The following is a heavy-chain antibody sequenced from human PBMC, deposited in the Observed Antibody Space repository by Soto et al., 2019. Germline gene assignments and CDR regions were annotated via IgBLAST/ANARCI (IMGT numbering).Heavy chain of an antibody. Sequence: ESGGAVVQPGGSLRVSYMGSGFTFDEYTTDWVRQAPGKGLEWISLISWDGGTTYYADSVKGRFTISRDTGKNSLYPQMDSLSAEDTALYYCTKVKKMYSTTSGVDFGSWGQGTLVTVSS. CDR2: ISWDGGTT. CDR3: TKVKKMYSTTSGVDFGS. V-gene: IGHV3-43*01. CDR1: GFTFDEYT. J-gene: IGHJ4*02. D-gene: IGHD2-2*01.